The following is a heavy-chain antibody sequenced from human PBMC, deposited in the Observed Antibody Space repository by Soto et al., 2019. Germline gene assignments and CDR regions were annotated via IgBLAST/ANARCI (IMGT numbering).Heavy chain of an antibody. D-gene: IGHD5-18*01. CDR2: IWYDGSNK. CDR3: AREESSYGFFSYGMDV. V-gene: IGHV3-33*01. Sequence: GGSLRLSCAASGFTFSSYGMHWVRQAPGKGLEWVAVIWYDGSNKYYADSVKGRFTISRDNSKNTLYLQMNSLRAEDTAVYYCAREESSYGFFSYGMDVWGQGTTVTVS. CDR1: GFTFSSYG. J-gene: IGHJ6*02.